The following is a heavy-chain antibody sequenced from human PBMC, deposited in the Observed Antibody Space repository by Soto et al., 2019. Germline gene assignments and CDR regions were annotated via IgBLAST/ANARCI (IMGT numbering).Heavy chain of an antibody. Sequence: QVQLVQSGAEVKKPGSSVKVSCKASGGTFSSYAISWVRQAPGQGLEWMGGIIPIFGTANYAQKFQGRVTITADESTSTGYMELSSLRSEDTAVYYCARTRDYDFWSGYSFDYWGQGTLVTVSS. CDR2: IIPIFGTA. CDR3: ARTRDYDFWSGYSFDY. J-gene: IGHJ4*02. V-gene: IGHV1-69*01. CDR1: GGTFSSYA. D-gene: IGHD3-3*01.